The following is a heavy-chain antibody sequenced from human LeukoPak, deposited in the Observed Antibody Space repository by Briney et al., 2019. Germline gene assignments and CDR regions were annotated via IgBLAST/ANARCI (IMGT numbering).Heavy chain of an antibody. J-gene: IGHJ4*02. D-gene: IGHD6-13*01. Sequence: GGSLRLSCAASGLTFSSYGMHWVRQAQGKGLEWVAVISYDGSNKYYADSVKGRFTISRDNSKNTLYLQMNSLRAEDTAVYYCAKGLTYSSSWPHDYWGQGSLVTVSS. CDR1: GLTFSSYG. V-gene: IGHV3-30*18. CDR3: AKGLTYSSSWPHDY. CDR2: ISYDGSNK.